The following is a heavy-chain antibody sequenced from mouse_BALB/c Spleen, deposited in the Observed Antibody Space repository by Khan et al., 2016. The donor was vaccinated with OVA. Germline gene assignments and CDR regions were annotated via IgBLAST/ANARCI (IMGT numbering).Heavy chain of an antibody. CDR3: ARYYGNYGWYFDV. Sequence: VPLQESGPGLVAPSQSLSITCTVSGFSLTSYGVHWVRQPPGKGLEWLGVIWTGGSTNYNSALMSRLSITKDNSKSQVFLKMNSLQTDDTAMYYCARYYGNYGWYFDVWGAGTTVTVSS. CDR1: GFSLTSYG. J-gene: IGHJ1*01. V-gene: IGHV2-9*02. CDR2: IWTGGST. D-gene: IGHD2-1*01.